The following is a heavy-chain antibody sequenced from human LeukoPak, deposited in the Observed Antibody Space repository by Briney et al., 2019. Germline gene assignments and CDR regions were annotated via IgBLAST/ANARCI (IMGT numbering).Heavy chain of an antibody. D-gene: IGHD2-15*01. J-gene: IGHJ4*02. CDR2: IIPIFGTA. Sequence: SVKVSCKASGGTFSSYAISWVRQAPGQGLEWMGGIIPIFGTADYAQKFQGRVTITADESTSTAYMELSSLRSEDTAVYYCARTLSGGSCYVGWGQGTLVTVSS. V-gene: IGHV1-69*13. CDR3: ARTLSGGSCYVG. CDR1: GGTFSSYA.